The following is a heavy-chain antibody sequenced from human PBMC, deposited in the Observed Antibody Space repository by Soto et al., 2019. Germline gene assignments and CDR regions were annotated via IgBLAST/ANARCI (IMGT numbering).Heavy chain of an antibody. D-gene: IGHD3-10*01. Sequence: QVQLVECGGGVVQPGRSLRLACAASGFTLSSYGMHWVRQAPGKGLEWVAVIWYDGSNKYYADSVKGRFTISRDNSKNTLYLQMNSLRAEDTAVYYCAREIGGSGTFDYWGQGTLVTVSS. J-gene: IGHJ4*02. CDR1: GFTLSSYG. CDR2: IWYDGSNK. CDR3: AREIGGSGTFDY. V-gene: IGHV3-33*01.